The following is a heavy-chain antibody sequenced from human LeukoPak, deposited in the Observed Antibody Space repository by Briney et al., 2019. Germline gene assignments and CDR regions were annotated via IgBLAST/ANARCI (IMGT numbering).Heavy chain of an antibody. J-gene: IGHJ4*02. CDR2: IHHSGTT. V-gene: IGHV4-4*02. CDR1: GVSIISSHW. Sequence: RASGTLSLTCTFSGVSIISSHWWSWARQSPGKGLEWIGEIHHSGTTNYSPSLKSRVSMSLDKSSNQFSLNLRSVTAADTAVYYCATYFYGDYASYYFDRWGQGTLVTVSS. CDR3: ATYFYGDYASYYFDR. D-gene: IGHD4-17*01.